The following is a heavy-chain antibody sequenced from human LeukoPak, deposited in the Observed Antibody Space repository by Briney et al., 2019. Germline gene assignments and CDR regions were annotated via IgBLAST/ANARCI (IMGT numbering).Heavy chain of an antibody. V-gene: IGHV4-34*01. J-gene: IGHJ4*02. CDR3: ARGYTKDMTSVTHFDY. D-gene: IGHD4-17*01. Sequence: SETLSLTCAVYGGSFSGYYWSWIRQPPGKGLEWIGEINHSGSTNYNPSLKSRVTISVDTSKNQFSLKLSSVTAADTAVYYCARGYTKDMTSVTHFDYWGQGTLVTVSS. CDR1: GGSFSGYY. CDR2: INHSGST.